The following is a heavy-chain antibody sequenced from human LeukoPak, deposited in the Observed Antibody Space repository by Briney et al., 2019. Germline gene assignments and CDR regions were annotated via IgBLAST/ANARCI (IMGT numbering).Heavy chain of an antibody. Sequence: GGSLRLSCAASGFTFSSYEMNWVRQAPGKGLEWVSYISSSGSTIYYADSVKVRFTISRDNAKNSLYLQMNSLRAEDTAVYYCARGPSVYFDYWGQGTLVTVSS. D-gene: IGHD3-10*01. CDR2: ISSSGSTI. CDR1: GFTFSSYE. CDR3: ARGPSVYFDY. V-gene: IGHV3-48*03. J-gene: IGHJ4*02.